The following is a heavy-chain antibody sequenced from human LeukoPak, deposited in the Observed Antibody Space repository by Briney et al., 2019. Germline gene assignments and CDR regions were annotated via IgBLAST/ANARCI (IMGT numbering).Heavy chain of an antibody. Sequence: GGSLRLSCTASGFTFSSYSMNWVRQAPGKGLEWVSSISSSSSYIYYADSVKGRFTISRDNAKNSLYLQMNSLRAEDTAVYYCARDSSWNDVSIFDYWGQGTLVTVSS. V-gene: IGHV3-21*01. D-gene: IGHD1-1*01. CDR2: ISSSSSYI. J-gene: IGHJ4*02. CDR3: ARDSSWNDVSIFDY. CDR1: GFTFSSYS.